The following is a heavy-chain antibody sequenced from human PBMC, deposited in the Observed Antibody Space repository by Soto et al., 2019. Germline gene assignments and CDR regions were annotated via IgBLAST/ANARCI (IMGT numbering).Heavy chain of an antibody. CDR1: GFTFSSYA. CDR2: ISGSGGST. D-gene: IGHD3-3*01. Sequence: GGSLRLSCAASGFTFSSYAMSWVRQAPGKGLEWVSAISGSGGSTYYADSVKGRFTISRDNSKNTLYLQMNSLRAEDTAVYYCAKDLSYDFWSGYCLDYWGQGTLVTVSS. CDR3: AKDLSYDFWSGYCLDY. J-gene: IGHJ4*02. V-gene: IGHV3-23*01.